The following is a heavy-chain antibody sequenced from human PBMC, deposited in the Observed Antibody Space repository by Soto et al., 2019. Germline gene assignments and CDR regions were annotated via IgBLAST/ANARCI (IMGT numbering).Heavy chain of an antibody. D-gene: IGHD3-22*01. J-gene: IGHJ6*02. V-gene: IGHV1-69*13. Sequence: ASVKVSCKASGGTFSSYAISWVRQAPGQGLEWMGGIIPIFGTANYAQKFQGRVTITADESTSTAYMELSSLRSEDTAVYYCARAGYYDSSGYHHYYYYGMDVWGQGTTVTVSS. CDR1: GGTFSSYA. CDR2: IIPIFGTA. CDR3: ARAGYYDSSGYHHYYYYGMDV.